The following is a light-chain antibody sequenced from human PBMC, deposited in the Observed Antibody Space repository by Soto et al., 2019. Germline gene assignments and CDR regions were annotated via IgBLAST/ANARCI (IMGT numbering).Light chain of an antibody. CDR1: QSVCSN. V-gene: IGKV3-15*01. CDR2: GAS. Sequence: EIVMTQSPDSLSVSPGERATLSCRASQSVCSNLAWYQQKPGQSPRLLICGASTRATGIPVRFSGSGSGTEFTLTISSLQSEDFAVYYCHQYNYLTAFG. CDR3: HQYNYLTA. J-gene: IGKJ1*01.